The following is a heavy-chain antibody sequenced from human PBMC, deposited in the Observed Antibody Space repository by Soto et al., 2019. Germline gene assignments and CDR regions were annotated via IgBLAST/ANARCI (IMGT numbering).Heavy chain of an antibody. Sequence: GGSLRLSCAASGFTFSSYSMNWVRQAPGKGLEWVSYISSSSTIYYADSVKGRFTISRDNAKNSLYLQMNSLRAEDTAVYYCARGAKQQLQYYFDYWGQGTLVTVSS. J-gene: IGHJ4*02. V-gene: IGHV3-48*04. CDR1: GFTFSSYS. D-gene: IGHD6-13*01. CDR3: ARGAKQQLQYYFDY. CDR2: ISSSSTI.